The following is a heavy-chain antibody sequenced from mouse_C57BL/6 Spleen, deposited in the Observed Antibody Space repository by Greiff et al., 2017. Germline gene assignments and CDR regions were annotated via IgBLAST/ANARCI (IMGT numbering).Heavy chain of an antibody. V-gene: IGHV1-7*01. CDR3: ARNYGSQSHWYFDV. Sequence: QVQLQQSGAELAKPGASVKLSCKASGYTFTSYWMHWVKQRPGQGLEWIGYINPSSGYTKYNQKFKDKATLTEDKSSSTAYMQLSSLTYEDSAVYYCARNYGSQSHWYFDVWGTGTTVTVSS. CDR1: GYTFTSYW. CDR2: INPSSGYT. J-gene: IGHJ1*03. D-gene: IGHD1-1*01.